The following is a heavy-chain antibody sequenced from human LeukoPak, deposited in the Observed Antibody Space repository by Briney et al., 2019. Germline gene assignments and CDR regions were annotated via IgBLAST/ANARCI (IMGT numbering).Heavy chain of an antibody. CDR3: ARDLSVTTWFDP. J-gene: IGHJ5*02. Sequence: SETLSLTCAVSGGSIRGYYWSWIRQPAGKGLEWIGRIYASGSTTYNPSLKSRVTMSVDTSKNQFSPKLSSVTAADTAVYYCARDLSVTTWFDPWGQGTLVIVSS. V-gene: IGHV4-4*07. CDR2: IYASGST. D-gene: IGHD4-11*01. CDR1: GGSIRGYY.